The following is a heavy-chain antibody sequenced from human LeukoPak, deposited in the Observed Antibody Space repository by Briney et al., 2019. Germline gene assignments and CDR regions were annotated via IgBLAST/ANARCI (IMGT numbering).Heavy chain of an antibody. V-gene: IGHV4-39*01. CDR1: GGSISSSSYY. CDR2: IYYSGST. Sequence: SETLSLTCTVSGGSISSSSYYWGWIRQPPGKGLEWIGSIYYSGSTYYNLSLKSRVTISVDTSKNQFSLKLSSVTAADTAVYYCARGRRRIAAAAPRVYYMDVWGKGTTVTVSS. D-gene: IGHD6-13*01. CDR3: ARGRRRIAAAAPRVYYMDV. J-gene: IGHJ6*03.